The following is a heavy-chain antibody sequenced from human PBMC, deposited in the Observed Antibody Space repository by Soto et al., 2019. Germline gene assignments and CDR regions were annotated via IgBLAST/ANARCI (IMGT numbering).Heavy chain of an antibody. V-gene: IGHV3-23*01. CDR2: FGDSGGTT. Sequence: EVQLLESGGGLVQPGGSLRLACAASGFTFSSNAMSWVRQPPGKGLEWVSTFGDSGGTTYYADSVKGRFTISRDTSKNTLYLQMNSLRAEDTAIYYCAKRRYDGFHLLFDHWGQGTLVTVSS. CDR1: GFTFSSNA. D-gene: IGHD3-10*01. J-gene: IGHJ4*02. CDR3: AKRRYDGFHLLFDH.